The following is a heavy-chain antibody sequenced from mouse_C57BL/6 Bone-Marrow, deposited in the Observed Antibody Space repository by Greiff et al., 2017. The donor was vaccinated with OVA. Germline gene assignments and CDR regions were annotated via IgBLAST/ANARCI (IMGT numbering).Heavy chain of an antibody. CDR3: ARPQTAQATFWFAY. D-gene: IGHD3-2*02. CDR2: ISSGGSYP. V-gene: IGHV5-6*01. CDR1: GFTFSSYG. J-gene: IGHJ3*01. Sequence: EVKLVESGGDLVKPGGSLKLSCAASGFTFSSYGMSWVRQTPDKRLEWVATISSGGSYPYYPDSVKGRFTISRDNAKNTLYLQMSSLKSEDTAMYYCARPQTAQATFWFAYWGQGTLVTVSA.